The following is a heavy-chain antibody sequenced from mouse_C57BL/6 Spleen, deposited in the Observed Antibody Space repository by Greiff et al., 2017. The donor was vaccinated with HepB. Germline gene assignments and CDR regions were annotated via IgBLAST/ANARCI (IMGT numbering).Heavy chain of an antibody. J-gene: IGHJ2*01. CDR1: GYTFTGYW. Sequence: QVQLQQSGAELMKPGASVKLSCKATGYTFTGYWIEWVKQRPGHGLEWIGEILPGSGSTNYNEKFKGKATFTADTSSNTAYMQLSSLTTEDSAIYYCARCRFTTVVALYYFDYWGQGTTLTVSS. D-gene: IGHD1-1*01. V-gene: IGHV1-9*01. CDR3: ARCRFTTVVALYYFDY. CDR2: ILPGSGST.